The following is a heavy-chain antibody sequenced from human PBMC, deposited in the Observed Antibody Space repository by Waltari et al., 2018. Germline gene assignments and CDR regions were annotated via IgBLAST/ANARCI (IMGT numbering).Heavy chain of an antibody. CDR2: IYYSGRT. D-gene: IGHD2-15*01. V-gene: IGHV4-39*01. Sequence: QLQLQESGPGLVKPSETLSLTCTVSGGSISSSSYYWGWIRQPPGKGLEWIGRIYYSGRTYFNPSLKSRVTISVATSKNQFSRKLISLTAADTAVYYCARLLVEYFDYWGQGTLVTVSS. CDR3: ARLLVEYFDY. J-gene: IGHJ4*02. CDR1: GGSISSSSYY.